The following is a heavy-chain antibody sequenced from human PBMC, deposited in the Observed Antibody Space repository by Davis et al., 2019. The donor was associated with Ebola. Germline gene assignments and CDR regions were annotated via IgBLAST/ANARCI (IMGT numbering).Heavy chain of an antibody. Sequence: PGGSLRLSCAASGFIFRIYDMHWVRQAPGKGLEWVSSIGTAGDTYYPGSVKGRFTISRENVKNSLYLQMNSLRAGDTAVYYCARAIFGGVSMDFWGQGTTVTVSS. D-gene: IGHD3-3*01. CDR3: ARAIFGGVSMDF. J-gene: IGHJ6*02. CDR1: GFIFRIYD. CDR2: IGTAGDT. V-gene: IGHV3-13*01.